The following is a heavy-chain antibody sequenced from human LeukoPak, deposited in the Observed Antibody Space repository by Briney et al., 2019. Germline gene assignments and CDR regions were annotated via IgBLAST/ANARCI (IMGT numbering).Heavy chain of an antibody. V-gene: IGHV1-2*06. CDR1: GYTFTGYY. Sequence: ASVKVSCKASGYTFTGYYMHWVRQAPGQGLEWMGRINPNSGGTNYAQKFQGRVTMTRDTSISTAYMELSRLRSDDTAVYYCARVIVVVPAAKGRNAFDIWGQGTMVTVSS. CDR2: INPNSGGT. J-gene: IGHJ3*02. D-gene: IGHD2-2*01. CDR3: ARVIVVVPAAKGRNAFDI.